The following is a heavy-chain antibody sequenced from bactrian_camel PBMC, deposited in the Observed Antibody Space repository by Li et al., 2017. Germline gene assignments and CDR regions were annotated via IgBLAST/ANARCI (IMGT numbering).Heavy chain of an antibody. J-gene: IGHJ4*01. D-gene: IGHD5*01. CDR1: GYPYEAYC. CDR3: ATTGSGLGFCDTDQITRALY. Sequence: VQLVESGGGSVLTGGSLTLSCAASGYPYEAYCMGWFRQAPGKAREGVAVIESDGNTTYARSVKGRSTISRDNAKNTLYLQMDSLTPDDTAMYYCATTGSGLGFCDTDQITRALYRGQGTQVTVS. V-gene: IGHV3S44*01. CDR2: IESDGNT.